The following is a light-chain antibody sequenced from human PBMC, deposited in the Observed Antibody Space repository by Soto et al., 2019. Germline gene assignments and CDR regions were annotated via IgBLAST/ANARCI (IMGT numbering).Light chain of an antibody. CDR1: QSVSSTY. CDR2: GAS. Sequence: EIVLTQSPGTLSLSPGERATLSCRASQSVSSTYLGWYQQKPGQAPRLLISGASNRATGIPDRFSGSGSGTDFTLTISRLAPEDFAVYYCQQFGTIPFTFVPGPKVDV. CDR3: QQFGTIPFT. J-gene: IGKJ3*01. V-gene: IGKV3-20*01.